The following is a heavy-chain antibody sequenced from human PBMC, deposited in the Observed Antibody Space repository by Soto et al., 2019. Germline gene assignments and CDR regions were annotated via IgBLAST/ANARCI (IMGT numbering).Heavy chain of an antibody. Sequence: EVQLLESGGGLVQPGGSLRLSCAASGFTFNNYVMTWVRQTPGKGLDWVSLVTANSGVIYYADSVKGRFTVSRDNSKNTLYLQMTSLRAEDTALYYCARYCAGDCYRGFDTWGQGTLVTVSS. CDR3: ARYCAGDCYRGFDT. CDR2: VTANSGVI. D-gene: IGHD2-21*02. CDR1: GFTFNNYV. V-gene: IGHV3-23*01. J-gene: IGHJ4*02.